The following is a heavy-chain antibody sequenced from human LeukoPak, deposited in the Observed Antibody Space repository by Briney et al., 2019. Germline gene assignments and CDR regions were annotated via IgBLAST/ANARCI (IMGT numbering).Heavy chain of an antibody. D-gene: IGHD3-22*01. Sequence: GGSLRLSCAASGFTFSSYAMSWVRQAPGKGLEWVSAISGSGGSTYYADSVKGRFTISRDNSKNTLYLQMNSLRAEDTAVYYCARPALPMIVVDTDAFDIWGQGTMVTVSS. CDR3: ARPALPMIVVDTDAFDI. V-gene: IGHV3-23*01. J-gene: IGHJ3*02. CDR2: ISGSGGST. CDR1: GFTFSSYA.